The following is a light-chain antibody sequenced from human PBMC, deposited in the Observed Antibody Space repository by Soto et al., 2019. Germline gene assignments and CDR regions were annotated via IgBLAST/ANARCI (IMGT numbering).Light chain of an antibody. J-gene: IGKJ1*01. CDR1: QDISYY. CDR2: AAS. V-gene: IGKV1-27*01. CDR3: QKYHSAPRT. Sequence: DIQMTQSPSSLSASVGDRVTITCRANQDISYYLAWYQQKQGNVPKLLIYAASTLQTGVPSRFSGSGSGTDSTLTISSLKPEDNAAYYCQKYHSAPRTFGQETKVEIK.